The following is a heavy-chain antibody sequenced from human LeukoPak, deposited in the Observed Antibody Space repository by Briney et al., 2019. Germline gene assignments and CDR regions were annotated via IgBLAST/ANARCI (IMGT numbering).Heavy chain of an antibody. Sequence: PSETLSLTGAVYGGSFSGYYWSWIRQPPGKGLEWIGEINHSGSTNYNPSLKSRVTISVDTSKNQFSLKLSSVTAADTAVYYCARGKLVVPSSRGRYYMDVWGKGTTVTVSS. CDR2: INHSGST. CDR3: ARGKLVVPSSRGRYYMDV. V-gene: IGHV4-34*01. J-gene: IGHJ6*03. D-gene: IGHD2-2*01. CDR1: GGSFSGYY.